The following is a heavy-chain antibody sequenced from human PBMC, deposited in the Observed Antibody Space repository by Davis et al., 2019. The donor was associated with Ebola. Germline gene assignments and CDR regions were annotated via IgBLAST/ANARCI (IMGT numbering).Heavy chain of an antibody. D-gene: IGHD3-3*01. CDR1: GFTFSSYA. V-gene: IGHV3-23*01. CDR3: ARDLAYDFWSGYTGDY. Sequence: PGGSLRLSCAASGFTFSSYAMTWVRQAPGKGLEWVSAISGSGGSTYYADSAKGRFTISRDNSKNTLYLQMNSLRAADTAVYYCARDLAYDFWSGYTGDYWGQGTLVTVSS. CDR2: ISGSGGST. J-gene: IGHJ4*02.